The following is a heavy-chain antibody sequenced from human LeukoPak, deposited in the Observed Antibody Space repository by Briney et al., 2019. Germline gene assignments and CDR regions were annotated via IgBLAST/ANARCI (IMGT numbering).Heavy chain of an antibody. CDR1: GFTFSSYE. V-gene: IGHV3-21*05. CDR2: ISSSSSYI. Sequence: GGSLRLSCAASGFTFSSYEMNWVRQAPGKGLEWVPYISSSSSYIYYADSVKGRFTISRDNAKNSLYLQMNSLRAEDTAVYYCARETWQQLYDYWGQGTLVTVSS. J-gene: IGHJ4*02. D-gene: IGHD6-13*01. CDR3: ARETWQQLYDY.